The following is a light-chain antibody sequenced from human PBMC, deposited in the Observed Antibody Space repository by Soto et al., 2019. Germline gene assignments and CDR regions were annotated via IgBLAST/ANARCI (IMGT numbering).Light chain of an antibody. CDR2: SNN. V-gene: IGLV1-44*01. Sequence: QSVLTQPPSASGTPGQRVTISCSGSSSNIGSNTVNWYQQLPGTAPKLLIYSNNHRPSGGPDLFSGSKSGTSGSLAIRGLQSEDEADYYCAAWDDSLNGPGVVFGGGTKLTVL. CDR3: AAWDDSLNGPGVV. J-gene: IGLJ2*01. CDR1: SSNIGSNT.